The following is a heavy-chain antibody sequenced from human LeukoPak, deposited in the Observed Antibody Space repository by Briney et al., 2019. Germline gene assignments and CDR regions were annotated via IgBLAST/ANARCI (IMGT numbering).Heavy chain of an antibody. D-gene: IGHD3-10*01. V-gene: IGHV3-33*01. J-gene: IGHJ4*02. CDR1: GFNFGIYG. CDR3: ARGPPYGTRSDYFDY. CDR2: MWDDGTNE. Sequence: GRSLRLSCTASGFNFGIYGMHWVRQAPGKGLEWVAVMWDDGTNEYYVESVKGRFTISRDNGKRTLYLQMNSLRVEDTAVYYCARGPPYGTRSDYFDYWGQGTLVTVSS.